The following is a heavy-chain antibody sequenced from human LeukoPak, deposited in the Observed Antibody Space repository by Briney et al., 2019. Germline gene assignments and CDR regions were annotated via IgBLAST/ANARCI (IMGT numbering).Heavy chain of an antibody. Sequence: GGSLRLSCAASGFTFSSYAMSWVRQAPGKGLEWVPAISGSGGSTYYADSVKGRFTISRDNSKNTLYLQMNGLRAEDTAVYYCAKDPVSGWYLGYYYYYMDVWGKGTTVTISS. D-gene: IGHD6-19*01. CDR3: AKDPVSGWYLGYYYYYMDV. CDR2: ISGSGGST. V-gene: IGHV3-23*01. CDR1: GFTFSSYA. J-gene: IGHJ6*03.